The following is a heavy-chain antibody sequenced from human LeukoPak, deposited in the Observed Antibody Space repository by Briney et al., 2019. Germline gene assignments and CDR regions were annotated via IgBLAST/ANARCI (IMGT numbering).Heavy chain of an antibody. Sequence: SETLSLTCAVYGESLNYYYWSWIRQSPGKGLERIGDIFDGKTINYNPSLKSRVTISAATSSQQFSLNLKSVTAADTAVYFCASGAWAARLNSWAQGALVIVSS. V-gene: IGHV4-34*12. D-gene: IGHD4-23*01. J-gene: IGHJ4*02. CDR2: IFDGKTI. CDR1: GESLNYYY. CDR3: ASGAWAARLNS.